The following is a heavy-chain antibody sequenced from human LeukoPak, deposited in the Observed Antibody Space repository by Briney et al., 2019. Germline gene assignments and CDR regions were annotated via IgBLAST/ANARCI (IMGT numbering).Heavy chain of an antibody. CDR2: IWYDGSNK. CDR3: ARDGRIAAAGMYY. V-gene: IGHV3-33*01. J-gene: IGHJ4*02. D-gene: IGHD6-13*01. Sequence: GGSLRLSCAASGFTLSSYGMHWVRPAPRKGVERVAVIWYDGSNKYYADSVKGRFTISRDNSKNTLYLQMNSLRAEDTAVYYCARDGRIAAAGMYYWGQGTLVTVSS. CDR1: GFTLSSYG.